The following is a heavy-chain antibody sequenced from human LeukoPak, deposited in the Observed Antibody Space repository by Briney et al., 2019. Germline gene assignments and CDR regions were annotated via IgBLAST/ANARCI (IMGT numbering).Heavy chain of an antibody. CDR2: ISAYNGNT. CDR3: ARVLDFPYSNYVDY. J-gene: IGHJ4*02. Sequence: ASVKVSCKASGYTFTSYGISWVRQAPGQGLEWMGWISAYNGNTNYAQKLQGRVTMTTDTSTSTAYMELRSLRSDDTAVYYCARVLDFPYSNYVDYWGQGTLVTVSS. V-gene: IGHV1-18*01. CDR1: GYTFTSYG. D-gene: IGHD4-11*01.